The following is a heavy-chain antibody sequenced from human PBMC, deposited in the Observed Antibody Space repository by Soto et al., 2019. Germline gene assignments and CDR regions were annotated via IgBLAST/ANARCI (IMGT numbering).Heavy chain of an antibody. CDR2: IRSKANSYAT. D-gene: IGHD6-19*01. CDR3: TRPGSYSSGWLDY. Sequence: GGSLRLSCAASGFTFSGSAMHWVRQASGKGLEWVGRIRSKANSYATAYAASVKGRFTISRDDSKNTAYLQMNSLKTEDTAVYYCTRPGSYSSGWLDYWGQGTLVTVSS. J-gene: IGHJ4*02. CDR1: GFTFSGSA. V-gene: IGHV3-73*01.